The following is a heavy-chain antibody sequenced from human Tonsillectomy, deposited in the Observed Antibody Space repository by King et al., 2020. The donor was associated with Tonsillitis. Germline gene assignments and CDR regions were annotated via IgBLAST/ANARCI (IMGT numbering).Heavy chain of an antibody. J-gene: IGHJ3*02. CDR1: GFTFSSYW. CDR2: IKQDGSEK. Sequence: VQLVESGGGLVQPGGSLRLSCAASGFTFSSYWMSWVRQAPGKGLEWVANIKQDGSEKYYVDSVKGRFTISRDNAKNSLHLQMNSLRAEDTAINYCAIDSGPIAVAGSDAFDIWGQGTMVTVSS. CDR3: AIDSGPIAVAGSDAFDI. D-gene: IGHD6-19*01. V-gene: IGHV3-7*01.